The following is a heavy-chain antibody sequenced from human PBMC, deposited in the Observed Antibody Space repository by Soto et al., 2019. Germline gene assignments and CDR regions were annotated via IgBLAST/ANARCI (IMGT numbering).Heavy chain of an antibody. V-gene: IGHV4-39*01. CDR3: ARSNGGITIFGVVTPNFDY. J-gene: IGHJ4*02. CDR2: IYYSGST. CDR1: GGSISSSSYY. Sequence: SETLSLTCTVSGGSISSSSYYWGWIRQPPGKGLEWIGSIYYSGSTYYNPSLKSRVTISVDTSKNQFSLKLSSVTAADTAVYYCARSNGGITIFGVVTPNFDYWGQGTLVTVS. D-gene: IGHD3-3*01.